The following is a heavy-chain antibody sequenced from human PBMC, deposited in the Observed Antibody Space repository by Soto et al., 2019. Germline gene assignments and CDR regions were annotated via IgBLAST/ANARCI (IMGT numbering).Heavy chain of an antibody. J-gene: IGHJ4*02. V-gene: IGHV3-74*01. CDR3: ARGGDPDY. Sequence: EVQLVESGGGLVQRGGSLRLSCMASGFTFNYYWMHWVRQAPGKGLVWVSRIQSDGSSPDYVDSVKGRFTISRDNAKNTLYLQMNNLRAEDTAVYYCARGGDPDYWGQGTLVTVSS. D-gene: IGHD2-21*02. CDR2: IQSDGSSP. CDR1: GFTFNYYW.